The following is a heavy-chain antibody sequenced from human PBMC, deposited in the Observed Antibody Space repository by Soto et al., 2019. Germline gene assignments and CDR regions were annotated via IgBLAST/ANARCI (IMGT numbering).Heavy chain of an antibody. CDR3: ARNRLPHCFRACCYIDN. CDR2: IGSNGGST. V-gene: IGHV3-23*01. J-gene: IGHJ4*02. D-gene: IGHD2-15*01. CDR1: GFTFSNYA. Sequence: EVQLLESGGGLVQPGGSRRLSCAASGFTFSNYAMTWVRQAPGKGLEWVSAIGSNGGSTYYADSVKGRFTISRDNSKNTLYPHMNRLRAEDMAVYFCARNRLPHCFRACCYIDNWGQGTLVTVSS.